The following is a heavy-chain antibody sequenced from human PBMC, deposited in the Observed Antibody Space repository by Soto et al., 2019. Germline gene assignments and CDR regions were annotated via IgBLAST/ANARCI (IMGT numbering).Heavy chain of an antibody. J-gene: IGHJ4*02. V-gene: IGHV4-59*01. D-gene: IGHD3-3*01. Sequence: QVQLQESGPGLVKPSETLSLTCTVSDGSISSYYWSWIRQPPGKGLEWIGYIYYSGSTNYNPSLKSRVTISVDTSKNQFSLKLSSVTAADTAVYYCARVNHRYYDFWSGYYLFDYWGQGTLVTVSS. CDR3: ARVNHRYYDFWSGYYLFDY. CDR2: IYYSGST. CDR1: DGSISSYY.